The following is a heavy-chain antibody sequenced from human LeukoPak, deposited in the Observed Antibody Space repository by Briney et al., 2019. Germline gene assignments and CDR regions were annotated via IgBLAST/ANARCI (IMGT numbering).Heavy chain of an antibody. CDR1: GGPITSTKW. J-gene: IGHJ4*02. CDR3: SRENGAFSPFGY. D-gene: IGHD2-8*01. V-gene: IGHV4-4*02. CDR2: VSLSGLT. Sequence: PSETLSLTRRVSGGPITSTKWWRWVPQPPGQGLEWIGEVSLSGLTKYNPSLSSRVIMALDTSKNHLSLNLTSVTAADTAVYYCSRENGAFSPFGYWGQGTLVTVPS.